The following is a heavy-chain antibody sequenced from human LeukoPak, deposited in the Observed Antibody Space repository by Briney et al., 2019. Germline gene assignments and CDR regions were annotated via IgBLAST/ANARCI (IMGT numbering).Heavy chain of an antibody. CDR1: GDTFTSHY. Sequence: ASVKVSCKASGDTFTSHYIHWVRQAPGQGLEWIGISNPRGGSTSHAQKFQGRVTMTTDTSTSTVYMELSSLRSEDTAVYYCARSPAYCSGGTCYGHNWFDPWGQGTLVTVSS. CDR2: SNPRGGST. CDR3: ARSPAYCSGGTCYGHNWFDP. J-gene: IGHJ5*02. V-gene: IGHV1-46*01. D-gene: IGHD2-15*01.